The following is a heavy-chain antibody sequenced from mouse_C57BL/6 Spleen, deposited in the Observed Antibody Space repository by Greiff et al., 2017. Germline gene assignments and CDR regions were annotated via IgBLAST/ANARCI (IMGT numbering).Heavy chain of an antibody. V-gene: IGHV1-26*01. CDR1: GYTFTDYY. J-gene: IGHJ4*01. Sequence: VQLQQSGPELVKPGASVKISCKASGYTFTDYYMNWVKQSHGKSLEWIGDINPNNGGTSYNQKFKGKATLTVDKSSSTAYMELRSLTSEDSAVYYCASIYYGNYENYYAMDYWGQGTSVTVSS. CDR3: ASIYYGNYENYYAMDY. CDR2: INPNNGGT. D-gene: IGHD2-1*01.